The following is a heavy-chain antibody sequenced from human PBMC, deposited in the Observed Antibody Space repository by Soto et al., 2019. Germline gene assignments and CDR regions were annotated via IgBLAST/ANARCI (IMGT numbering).Heavy chain of an antibody. CDR3: ARAEPFRFGEYWFNP. J-gene: IGHJ5*02. Sequence: QVQLQESGPGLVKPSQTLSLTCTVSGGSISSGGYYWSWIRQPPGKGLEWIGYIYYSGSTYYNPSLKIRVTISGATANNQFSLKLSSVTAAYTAVYYCARAEPFRFGEYWFNPWGPVTHVTVCS. CDR2: IYYSGST. CDR1: GGSISSGGYY. V-gene: IGHV4-31*03. D-gene: IGHD3-10*01.